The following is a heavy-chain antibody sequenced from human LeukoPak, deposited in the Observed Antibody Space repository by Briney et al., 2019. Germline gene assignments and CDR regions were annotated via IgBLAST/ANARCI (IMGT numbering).Heavy chain of an antibody. D-gene: IGHD3-22*01. CDR3: ARGYYDSSGYYPFDY. V-gene: IGHV3-53*01. CDR2: IYSGGST. J-gene: IGHJ4*02. CDR1: GFTFSSNY. Sequence: PGGSLRLSCAASGFTFSSNYMSWVRQAPGKGLEWVSVIYSGGSTYYSDSVKGRFTISRDNSKNTLYLQMNSLRAEDTAVYYCARGYYDSSGYYPFDYWGQGTLVTVSS.